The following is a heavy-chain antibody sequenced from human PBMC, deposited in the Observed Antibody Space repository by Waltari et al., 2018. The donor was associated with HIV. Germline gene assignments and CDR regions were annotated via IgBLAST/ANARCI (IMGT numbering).Heavy chain of an antibody. D-gene: IGHD2-2*01. CDR2: IKQDGREK. J-gene: IGHJ4*02. V-gene: IGHV3-7*01. CDR3: ARVYSSTTGRALDY. CDR1: GFIFSNYW. Sequence: EVQLVESGGGLVQPGGSLRLSCVGSGFIFSNYWMTWVRQAPGKGLEWGANIKQDGREKNYVDSVAGRFSISRDNANKSLYLQLNSLRDEDTAVYYCARVYSSTTGRALDYWGQGALVTVSS.